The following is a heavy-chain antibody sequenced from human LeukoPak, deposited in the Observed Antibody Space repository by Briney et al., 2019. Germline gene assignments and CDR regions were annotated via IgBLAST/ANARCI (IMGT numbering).Heavy chain of an antibody. CDR1: GFTFSSYG. Sequence: GGSLRLSCAASGFTFSSYGMHWVRQAPGKGLDWVAFVRYDGSQKYYADSVKGRFTLSRDNSKNTLYLQMNSLRAEDTAVYYCARDLSGVTGYTYGRGIDYWGQGTLVTVSS. V-gene: IGHV3-30*02. CDR3: ARDLSGVTGYTYGRGIDY. CDR2: VRYDGSQK. D-gene: IGHD5-18*01. J-gene: IGHJ4*02.